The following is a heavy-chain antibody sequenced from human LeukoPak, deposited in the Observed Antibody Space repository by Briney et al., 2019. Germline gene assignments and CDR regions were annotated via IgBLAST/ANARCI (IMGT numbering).Heavy chain of an antibody. CDR2: IWFDGSNK. CDR1: GFTFSRYS. J-gene: IGHJ4*02. V-gene: IGHV3-33*06. CDR3: AKEGEASRGYCSGHFDS. Sequence: GGSLRLSCAASGFTFSRYSMHWVRQAPGKGLEWVAVIWFDGSNKYYGDSVKGRFTISRDNSRDTLYLQMSSLRAEDTAVYYCAKEGEASRGYCSGHFDSWGQGALVTVFS. D-gene: IGHD2-8*02.